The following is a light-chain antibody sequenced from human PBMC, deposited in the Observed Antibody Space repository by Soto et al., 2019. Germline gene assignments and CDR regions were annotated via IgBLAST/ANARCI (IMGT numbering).Light chain of an antibody. CDR3: QQYYSYPHT. CDR2: AAS. J-gene: IGKJ4*01. V-gene: IGKV1-8*01. CDR1: QGISSD. Sequence: AIRMTQSPSSFSASTGDRVTITCRASQGISSDLAWYQQKPGKAPKLLIYAASTLQSGVPSRFSGSGSGTEFTLTISCLQSEDFATYYCQQYYSYPHTFGGGTKVEIK.